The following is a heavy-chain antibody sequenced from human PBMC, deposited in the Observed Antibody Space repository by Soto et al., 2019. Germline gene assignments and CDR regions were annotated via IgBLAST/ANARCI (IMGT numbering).Heavy chain of an antibody. Sequence: LSLTFFVSGDSIDSHDSHWSWIRRSQGKGLEWIGTVAYTGTTYYPPPLRGRVTVSADTSKNSFSLKLTSVTAADTAVYYCARHRACNNDCDFDYWGQGTLVTVSS. CDR2: VAYTGTT. V-gene: IGHV4-39*01. CDR3: ARHRACNNDCDFDY. CDR1: GDSIDSHDSH. D-gene: IGHD2-21*02. J-gene: IGHJ4*02.